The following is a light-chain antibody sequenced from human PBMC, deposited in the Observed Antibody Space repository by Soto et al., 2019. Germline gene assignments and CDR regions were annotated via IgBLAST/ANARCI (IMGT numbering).Light chain of an antibody. V-gene: IGLV2-23*01. CDR2: EGS. CDR1: TSDVANFKF. Sequence: QSALAQPASVSGSPGQSITISCTGTTSDVANFKFVSWYQQHPGKAPKLLIYEGSKRPAGVSDRFSASKSGNTASLTISGRQAQDEADYYCCSYAHISTWVFGGGTQLTVL. J-gene: IGLJ3*02. CDR3: CSYAHISTWV.